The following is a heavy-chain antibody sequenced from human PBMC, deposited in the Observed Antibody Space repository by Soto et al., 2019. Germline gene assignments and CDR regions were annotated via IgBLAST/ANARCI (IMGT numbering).Heavy chain of an antibody. Sequence: GASVKVSCKASGYTFTSYDINWVRQATGQGLEWMGWMNPNSGNTGYAQKFQGRVTMTRNTSISTAYMELSSLRSEDTAVYYCAREFMITFGGVIVPWFAPWGQGTLVTVSS. CDR3: AREFMITFGGVIVPWFAP. CDR1: GYTFTSYD. J-gene: IGHJ5*02. V-gene: IGHV1-8*01. CDR2: MNPNSGNT. D-gene: IGHD3-16*02.